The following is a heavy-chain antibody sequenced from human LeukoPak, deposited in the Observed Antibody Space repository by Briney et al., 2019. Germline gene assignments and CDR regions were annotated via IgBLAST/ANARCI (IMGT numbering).Heavy chain of an antibody. V-gene: IGHV3-23*01. Sequence: PSGGSLRLSCAASGFTFSSYGMSWVRQAPEKGLEWVSAISGSGGSTYYADSVKGRFTISRDNSKNTLYLQMNSLRAEDTAVYYCAKDRGGRGYDLGDWGQGTLVTVSS. CDR1: GFTFSSYG. D-gene: IGHD5-12*01. CDR3: AKDRGGRGYDLGD. J-gene: IGHJ4*02. CDR2: ISGSGGST.